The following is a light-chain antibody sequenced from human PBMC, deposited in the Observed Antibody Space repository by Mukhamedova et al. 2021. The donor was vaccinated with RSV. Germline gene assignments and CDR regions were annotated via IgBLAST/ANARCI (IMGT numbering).Light chain of an antibody. CDR3: QQSYTTPLT. Sequence: WYQRRVHGKVPKLLIYAASTLHNGVPSRFSGSGSGTDFTLTISSLQPEDLATYYCQQSYTTPLTFGGGTKVEIK. CDR2: AAS. V-gene: IGKV1-39*01. J-gene: IGKJ4*01.